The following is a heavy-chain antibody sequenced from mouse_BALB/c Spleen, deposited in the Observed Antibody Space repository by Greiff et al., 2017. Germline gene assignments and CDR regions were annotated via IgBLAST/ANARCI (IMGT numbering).Heavy chain of an antibody. CDR1: GYTFTSYW. J-gene: IGHJ3*01. V-gene: IGHV1S81*02. CDR3: ARRGYGSFFAY. CDR2: INPSNGRT. D-gene: IGHD1-1*01. Sequence: QVQLQQSGAELVKPGASVKLSCKASGYTFTSYWMHWVKQRPGQGLEWIGEINPSNGRTNYNEKFKSKATLTVDKSSSTAYMQLSSLTSEDSAVYYCARRGYGSFFAYWGQGTLVTVSA.